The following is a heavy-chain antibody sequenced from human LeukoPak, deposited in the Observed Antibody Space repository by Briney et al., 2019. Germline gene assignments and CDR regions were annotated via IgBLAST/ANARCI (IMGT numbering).Heavy chain of an antibody. D-gene: IGHD3-22*01. CDR3: AREKRTGAYYDSSAYPGDY. J-gene: IGHJ4*02. CDR2: ISSSSSYI. V-gene: IGHV3-21*01. Sequence: GGSLRLSCAASGFTFSSYSMNWVRQAPGKGLEWVSSISSSSSYIYYADSVKGRFTISRDNAKNSLYLQMNSLRAEDTAVYYCAREKRTGAYYDSSAYPGDYWGQGTLVTVSS. CDR1: GFTFSSYS.